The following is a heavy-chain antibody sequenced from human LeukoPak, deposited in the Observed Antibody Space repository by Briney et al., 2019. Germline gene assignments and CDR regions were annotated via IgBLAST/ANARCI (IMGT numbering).Heavy chain of an antibody. CDR3: ARVGLRYCSSTSCYAFDY. Sequence: GGSLRLSCAASGFTFSSYSMNWVRQAPGKGLEGVSSISISSSYIYYADSVKGRFTISRDNAKNSLYLQMNSLRAEDTAVYYCARVGLRYCSSTSCYAFDYWGQGTLVTVSS. D-gene: IGHD2-2*01. V-gene: IGHV3-21*01. J-gene: IGHJ4*02. CDR2: ISISSSYI. CDR1: GFTFSSYS.